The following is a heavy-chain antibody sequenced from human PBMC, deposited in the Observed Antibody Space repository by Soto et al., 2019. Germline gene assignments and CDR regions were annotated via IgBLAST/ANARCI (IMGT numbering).Heavy chain of an antibody. J-gene: IGHJ4*02. Sequence: EVQLLESGGALVQPGGSLRLSCVASGFTFRTYSMSWVRQGPGKGLEWVSVVSGGGGSTYYAGSVRGRFTISRDNSKNTLYLQMNNLRSEATAVYYCAKDRHCGGGTCQRSYFDHWGQGTPVTVSS. CDR3: AKDRHCGGGTCQRSYFDH. CDR2: VSGGGGST. CDR1: GFTFRTYS. V-gene: IGHV3-23*01. D-gene: IGHD2-15*01.